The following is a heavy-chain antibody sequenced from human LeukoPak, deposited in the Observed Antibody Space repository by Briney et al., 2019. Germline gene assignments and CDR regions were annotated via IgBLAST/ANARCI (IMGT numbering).Heavy chain of an antibody. V-gene: IGHV1-69*01. CDR2: IIPIFGTA. CDR1: GGTFSSYA. CDR3: ARITMFNYPPDY. Sequence: SVKVSCKASGGTFSSYAISWVRQAPGQGLEWMGGIIPIFGTANYAQRFQGRVTITADESTSTAYMELSSLRSEDTAVYYCARITMFNYPPDYWGQGTLVTVSS. D-gene: IGHD3-10*02. J-gene: IGHJ4*02.